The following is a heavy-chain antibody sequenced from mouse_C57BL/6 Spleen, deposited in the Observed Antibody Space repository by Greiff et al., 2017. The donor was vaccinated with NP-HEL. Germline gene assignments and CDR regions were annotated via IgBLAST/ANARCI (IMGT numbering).Heavy chain of an antibody. V-gene: IGHV1-54*01. CDR2: INPGSGGP. D-gene: IGHD1-1*01. J-gene: IGHJ3*01. CDR3: ARDYYGSTWFAY. CDR1: GYAFTNYL. Sequence: VQLQQSGAELVRPGTSVKVSCKASGYAFTNYLIEWVKQRPGQGLEWIGVINPGSGGPNYNEQFKGKATLTADKSSSTAYMQLSSLTSEDSAVYFCARDYYGSTWFAYWGQGTLVTVSA.